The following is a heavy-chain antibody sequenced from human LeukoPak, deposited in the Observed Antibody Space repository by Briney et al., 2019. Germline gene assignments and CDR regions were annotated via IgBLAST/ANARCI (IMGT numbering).Heavy chain of an antibody. CDR2: IFYSGDT. D-gene: IGHD3-10*01. J-gene: IGHJ4*02. V-gene: IGHV4-39*01. CDR3: ARARRRGVKYYFDY. Sequence: SETLSLTCTVSGGSISNSGYFWGWIRQPPGKGLEWVGSIFYSGDTYYNPSLKSRVTISVDTSKNQFSLKLSSVTAADTAVYYCARARRRGVKYYFDYWGQGTLVTVSS. CDR1: GGSISNSGYF.